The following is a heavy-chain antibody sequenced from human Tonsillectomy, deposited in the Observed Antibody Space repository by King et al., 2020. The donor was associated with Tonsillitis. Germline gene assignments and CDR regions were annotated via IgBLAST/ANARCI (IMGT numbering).Heavy chain of an antibody. J-gene: IGHJ5*02. CDR3: AGLYCSDGKCYAGWFDP. D-gene: IGHD2-15*01. CDR1: GYSFTGYY. CDR2: INPNSGGT. Sequence: QLVQSGAEVKKPGASVKVSCKASGYSFTGYYIHWVRQAPGQGLEWMGWINPNSGGTEYAQKFQGRVTMTRDTSISPAYMELSRLRFDDTAVYYWAGLYCSDGKCYAGWFDPWGQGTLVTVSS. V-gene: IGHV1-2*02.